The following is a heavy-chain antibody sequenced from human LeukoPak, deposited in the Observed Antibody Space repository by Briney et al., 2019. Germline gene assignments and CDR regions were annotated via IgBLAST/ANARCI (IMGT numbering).Heavy chain of an antibody. J-gene: IGHJ4*02. V-gene: IGHV4-39*07. CDR3: ARVFDS. CDR1: GGSVSTSDYY. Sequence: SETLSLTRTVSGGSVSTSDYYWGRIRQSPVKGLEWIGDVFYTGKTNYNPSLRGRATISIDTSKNQFSLKLTYVTAADTAVYYCARVFDSWGQGTLVTVSS. CDR2: VFYTGKT.